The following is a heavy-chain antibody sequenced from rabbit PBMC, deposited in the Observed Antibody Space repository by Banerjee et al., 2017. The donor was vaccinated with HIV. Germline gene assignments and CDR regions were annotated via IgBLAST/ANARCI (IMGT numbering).Heavy chain of an antibody. V-gene: IGHV1S45*01. CDR3: ARWGYSYDDYGDYPRFNL. J-gene: IGHJ4*01. CDR1: GFTISSYW. D-gene: IGHD2-1*01. Sequence: QEQLEESGGDLVKPEGSLTLTCTASGFTISSYWMCWVRQAPGKGLEWIACIYGGSSGTTYYASWAKGRFTISKTSSTTVTLQMTSLTAADTATYFCARWGYSYDDYGDYPRFNLWGPGTLVTVS. CDR2: IYGGSSGTT.